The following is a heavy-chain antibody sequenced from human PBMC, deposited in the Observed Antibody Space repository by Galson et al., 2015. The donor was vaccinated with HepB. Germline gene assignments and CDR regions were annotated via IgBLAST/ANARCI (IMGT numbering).Heavy chain of an antibody. V-gene: IGHV1-24*01. D-gene: IGHD1-26*01. CDR3: ATGGMRVVGATNIGDY. J-gene: IGHJ4*02. CDR1: GYTLTELS. CDR2: FDPEDGET. Sequence: SVKVSCKVSGYTLTELSMHWVRQAPGKGLEWMGGFDPEDGETIYAQKFQGRVTMIEDTSTDTAYMELSSLRSEDTAVYYCATGGMRVVGATNIGDYWGQGTLVTVSS.